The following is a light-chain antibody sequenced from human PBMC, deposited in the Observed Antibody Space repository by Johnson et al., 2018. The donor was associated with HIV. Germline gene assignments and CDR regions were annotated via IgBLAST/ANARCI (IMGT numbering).Light chain of an antibody. CDR2: ENN. CDR1: SSNIGNNY. J-gene: IGLJ1*01. CDR3: GTWDNSLSAQYV. Sequence: QSVLTQSPSVSAAPGQKVTISCSGSSSNIGNNYVSWYQQFPGTAPKLLIYENNKRPSGIPDRFSYSKSGTSATLGITGLQTGDEAEYYCGTWDNSLSAQYVFGTGTKVTVL. V-gene: IGLV1-51*02.